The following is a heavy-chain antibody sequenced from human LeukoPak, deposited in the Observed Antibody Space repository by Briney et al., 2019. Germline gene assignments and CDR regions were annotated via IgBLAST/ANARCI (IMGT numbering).Heavy chain of an antibody. CDR2: MYDSGST. CDR1: GGSITSHY. V-gene: IGHV4-59*11. D-gene: IGHD5-12*01. J-gene: IGHJ4*02. CDR3: ARDRGGYESAYFDY. Sequence: SETLSLTCTVSGGSITSHYWSWIRQPPGKGLEWIGYMYDSGSTKYNPSLKSRVTISVDTSKNEFSLKVISVTAADTAVYYCARDRGGYESAYFDYWGQGTLVTVSS.